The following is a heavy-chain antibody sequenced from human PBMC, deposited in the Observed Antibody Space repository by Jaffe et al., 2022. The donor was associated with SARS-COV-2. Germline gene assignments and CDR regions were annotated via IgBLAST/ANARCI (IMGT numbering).Heavy chain of an antibody. V-gene: IGHV2-70*13. CDR1: GFSLSTSGMC. CDR2: IDWNNDK. Sequence: QVTLRESGPALVKPTQTLTLTCSFSGFSLSTSGMCVSWIRQPPGKALEWLALIDWNNDKYYYTSLKTRLVISKDTSKNQVILTMTNMDPVDTATYYCVRGCVDAFDIWGQGTMVTVSS. CDR3: VRGCVDAFDI. J-gene: IGHJ3*02.